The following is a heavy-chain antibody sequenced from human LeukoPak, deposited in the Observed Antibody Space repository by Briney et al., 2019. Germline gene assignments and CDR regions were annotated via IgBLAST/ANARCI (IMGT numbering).Heavy chain of an antibody. CDR3: AKDRNDYNYRDY. V-gene: IGHV3-23*01. Sequence: GGSLRLSCAASGFTVSSNYMSWVRQGPGKGLEWVSVISGSGGTTYYADSVKGRITISRDNSKNTLYLQMNSLRAEDTAVYYCAKDRNDYNYRDYWGQGTLVTVSS. CDR1: GFTVSSNY. CDR2: ISGSGGTT. J-gene: IGHJ4*02. D-gene: IGHD5-24*01.